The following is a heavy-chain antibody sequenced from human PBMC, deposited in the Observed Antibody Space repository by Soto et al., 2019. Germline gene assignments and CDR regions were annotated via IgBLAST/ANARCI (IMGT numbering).Heavy chain of an antibody. V-gene: IGHV3-30*18. CDR1: GFTFSGYG. Sequence: QVQLVESGGGVVQPGWSLRLSCAASGFTFSGYGMHWVRQAPGKGLEWVAVISYDGSNKYYADSVKGRFTISRDNSKNTLYLQMNSLRAEDTAVYYCAKDIKKGAADWGQGTLVTVS. J-gene: IGHJ4*02. CDR2: ISYDGSNK. D-gene: IGHD3-10*01. CDR3: AKDIKKGAAD.